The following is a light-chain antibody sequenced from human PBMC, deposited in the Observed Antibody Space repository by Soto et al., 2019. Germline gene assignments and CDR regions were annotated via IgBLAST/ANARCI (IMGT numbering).Light chain of an antibody. CDR2: DAS. J-gene: IGKJ1*01. Sequence: DIVLTQSPGTLSLSPGERATLSCRASQSVGNNYLAWYQQKPGQAPRLLIYDASSRATGIPDRFSGSGSGEDFTLTINRLESEDFAVYYCQQCATPPLTFGQGTRVEVK. V-gene: IGKV3-20*01. CDR1: QSVGNNY. CDR3: QQCATPPLT.